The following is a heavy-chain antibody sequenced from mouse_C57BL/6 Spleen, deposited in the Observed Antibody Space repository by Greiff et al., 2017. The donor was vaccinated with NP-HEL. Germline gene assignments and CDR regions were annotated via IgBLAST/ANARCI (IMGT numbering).Heavy chain of an antibody. CDR1: GYTFTDYY. D-gene: IGHD1-1*01. CDR3: AKDYGSSQFAY. CDR2: INPNNGGT. Sequence: EVQLQQSGPELVKPGASVKISCKASGYTFTDYYMNWVKQSHGQSLEWIGDINPNNGGTSYNQKFKGKATLTVDKSSSTAYMELRSLTSEDSAVYYCAKDYGSSQFAYWGQGTLVTVSA. V-gene: IGHV1-26*01. J-gene: IGHJ3*01.